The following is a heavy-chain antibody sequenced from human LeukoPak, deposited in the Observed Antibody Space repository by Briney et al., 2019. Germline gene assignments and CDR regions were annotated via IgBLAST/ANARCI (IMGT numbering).Heavy chain of an antibody. D-gene: IGHD1-1*01. CDR2: INHSGGT. V-gene: IGHV4-39*07. CDR3: VRSYNHGPLL. Sequence: SETLSLTCTVSGGSISSSSYYWGWIRQPPGKGLEWIGEINHSGGTNYNPSLKSRVTISVDTSKNQFSLKLSSVTAADTAVYYCVRSYNHGPLLWGQGTTVTVSS. CDR1: GGSISSSSYY. J-gene: IGHJ6*02.